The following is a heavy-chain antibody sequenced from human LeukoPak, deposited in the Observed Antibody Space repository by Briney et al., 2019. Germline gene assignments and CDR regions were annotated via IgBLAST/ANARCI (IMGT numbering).Heavy chain of an antibody. V-gene: IGHV4-59*01. J-gene: IGHJ4*02. D-gene: IGHD6-19*01. CDR1: GGSISSYY. CDR2: IYYSGST. Sequence: SETLSLTCIVSGGSISSYYWSWIRQPPGKGLEWIGYIYYSGSTNYNPSLKSRVTISVDTSKNQFSLKLSSVTAADTAVYYCAREGQWLPGFDYWGQGTLVTVSS. CDR3: AREGQWLPGFDY.